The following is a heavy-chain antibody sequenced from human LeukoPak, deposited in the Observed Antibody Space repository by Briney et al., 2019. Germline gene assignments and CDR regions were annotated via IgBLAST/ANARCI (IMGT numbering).Heavy chain of an antibody. D-gene: IGHD2-2*02. CDR1: GGSISSYY. CDR2: IYTSGST. J-gene: IGHJ3*02. CDR3: ARDPVVPAAIPNTLNAFDI. V-gene: IGHV4-4*07. Sequence: SETLSLTCTVSGGSISSYYWSWIRQPAGKGLEWIGRIYTSGSTNYNPSLKSRVTMSVDTSKNQFSLKLSSVTAADTAVYYCARDPVVPAAIPNTLNAFDIWGQGTMVTVSS.